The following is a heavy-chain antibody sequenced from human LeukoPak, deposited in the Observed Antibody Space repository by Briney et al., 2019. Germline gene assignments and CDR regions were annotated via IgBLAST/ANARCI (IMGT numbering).Heavy chain of an antibody. Sequence: GRSLRLSSTASGFASDALGTSWDRQVPGKGLEWDSGINWSGGSTGYADPVRGRFTISRDNAKNSLYLQMDSMRAEDTALYYCGRAPITSPFYFDYWGQGTLVTVSS. CDR2: INWSGGST. J-gene: IGHJ4*02. CDR1: GFASDALG. D-gene: IGHD2-2*01. V-gene: IGHV3-20*04. CDR3: GRAPITSPFYFDY.